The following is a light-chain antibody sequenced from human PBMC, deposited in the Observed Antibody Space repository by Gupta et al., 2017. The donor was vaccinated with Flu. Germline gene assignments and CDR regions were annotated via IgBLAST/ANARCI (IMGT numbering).Light chain of an antibody. CDR1: QRVYN. CDR2: GAS. Sequence: TQSPATLSVSPGERATLSSRASQRVYNWAWYQQKAGQATRRLIWGASTRLTGIPPRFRGSGSGTEFTRTSSSLQSEDFAVYYGQQCESWPQTCGQGTKVEIK. V-gene: IGKV3-15*01. CDR3: QQCESWPQT. J-gene: IGKJ1*01.